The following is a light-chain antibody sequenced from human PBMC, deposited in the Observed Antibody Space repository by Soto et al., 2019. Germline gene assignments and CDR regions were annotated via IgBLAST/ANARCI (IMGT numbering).Light chain of an antibody. CDR2: GAS. V-gene: IGKV3-20*01. J-gene: IGKJ1*01. Sequence: LAPGERATLSCRASQSVSSSYLAWYQQNRGQAPRLLIYGASSRATGIPDRFSGSGSGTDFTLTISRLEPEDFAVYYCQQYGSSRWTFGQGTKVDIK. CDR3: QQYGSSRWT. CDR1: QSVSSSY.